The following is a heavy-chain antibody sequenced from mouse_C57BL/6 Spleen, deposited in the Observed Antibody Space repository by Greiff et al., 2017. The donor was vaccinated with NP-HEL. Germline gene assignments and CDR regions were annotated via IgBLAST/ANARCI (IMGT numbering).Heavy chain of an antibody. D-gene: IGHD1-1*01. CDR2: ISSGGSYT. CDR1: GFTFSSYG. Sequence: DVKLVESGGDLVKPGGSLKLSCAASGFTFSSYGMSLVRQTPDKRLEWVATISSGGSYTYYPDSVKGRFTISRDNAKNTLYLQMSSLKSGDTAMYYCARHSYYYGSSSYWYFDVWGTGTTVTVSS. CDR3: ARHSYYYGSSSYWYFDV. V-gene: IGHV5-6*02. J-gene: IGHJ1*03.